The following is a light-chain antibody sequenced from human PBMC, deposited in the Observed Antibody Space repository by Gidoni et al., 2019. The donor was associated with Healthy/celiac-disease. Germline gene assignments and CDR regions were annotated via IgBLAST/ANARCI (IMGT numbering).Light chain of an antibody. Sequence: DIQMTQSPSSLSASVGDRVTITCQASQDISNYLNWYQQKPGKAPKLLSYDASNLETGVPSRFSGSGSGTDFTVTISSLQPEDIATYYCQQYDNLSTFGQGTRLEIK. J-gene: IGKJ5*01. CDR3: QQYDNLST. CDR2: DAS. CDR1: QDISNY. V-gene: IGKV1-33*01.